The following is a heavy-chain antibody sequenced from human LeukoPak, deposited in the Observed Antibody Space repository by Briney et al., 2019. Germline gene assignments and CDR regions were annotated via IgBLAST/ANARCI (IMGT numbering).Heavy chain of an antibody. J-gene: IGHJ5*02. V-gene: IGHV3-7*01. CDR3: ARDKLGTYYYGSGSYGRFDP. Sequence: GGSLRLSCTASGFTFSSYWMNWVRQAPGKGLEWVANINQDGSAKYYVDSVKGRFTFSRDNAMNSLYLQMNSLRAEDTAVYYCARDKLGTYYYGSGSYGRFDPWGQGTLVTVSS. CDR2: INQDGSAK. CDR1: GFTFSSYW. D-gene: IGHD3-10*01.